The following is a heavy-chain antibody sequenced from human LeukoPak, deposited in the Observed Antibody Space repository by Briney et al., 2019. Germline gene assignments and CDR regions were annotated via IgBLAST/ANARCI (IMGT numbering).Heavy chain of an antibody. J-gene: IGHJ4*02. V-gene: IGHV4-34*01. CDR2: IYNSGST. CDR3: VRAYDY. Sequence: SETLSLTCAVYGGSFSGSSWSWIRQPPGKGLEWIGEIYNSGSTIYNPSLKSRVTISVDTSKNQFSLNLISVTAADTAVYYCVRAYDYWGQGTLVTVSS. CDR1: GGSFSGSS.